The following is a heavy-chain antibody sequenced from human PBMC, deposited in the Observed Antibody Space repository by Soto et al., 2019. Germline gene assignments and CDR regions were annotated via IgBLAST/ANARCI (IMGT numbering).Heavy chain of an antibody. J-gene: IGHJ3*02. CDR3: ARVPLRDFWSQGAFDI. D-gene: IGHD3-3*01. V-gene: IGHV3-48*01. Sequence: EVQLVESGGGLVQPGGSLRLSCAASGFTFSSYSMNWVRQAPGKGLEWVSYISSSSSTIYYADSVKGRFTISRDNDKNSLYLQMNSLRAEDTAVYYCARVPLRDFWSQGAFDIWGQGTMVTVSS. CDR1: GFTFSSYS. CDR2: ISSSSSTI.